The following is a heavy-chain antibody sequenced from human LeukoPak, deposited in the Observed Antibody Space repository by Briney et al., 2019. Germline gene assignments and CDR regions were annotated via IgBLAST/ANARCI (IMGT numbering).Heavy chain of an antibody. CDR3: ASDMSYSGYYIDY. D-gene: IGHD3-3*01. CDR2: ISYDGSNE. J-gene: IGHJ4*02. Sequence: GRSLRLSCAASGFTFSSYAMPWVRQAPGKGLEWVALISYDGSNEYYADSVKGRFTISRDNSKNTLYLQMNSLRAEDTAVYYCASDMSYSGYYIDYWGQGTLVTVSS. CDR1: GFTFSSYA. V-gene: IGHV3-30-3*01.